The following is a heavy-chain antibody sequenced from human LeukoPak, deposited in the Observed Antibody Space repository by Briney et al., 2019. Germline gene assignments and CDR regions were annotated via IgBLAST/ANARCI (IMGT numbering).Heavy chain of an antibody. D-gene: IGHD6-13*01. J-gene: IGHJ6*03. V-gene: IGHV3-21*01. CDR1: GFTFSSYE. Sequence: GGSLRLSCAASGFTFSSYEMNWVRQAPGKGLEWVSSISSSSCYRYYADSVKGRFTISRDNAKNSLYLQMNSLRAEDTAVYYCARDWALAGTVSSSLYYYMDVWGKGTTVTVSS. CDR3: ARDWALAGTVSSSLYYYMDV. CDR2: ISSSSCYR.